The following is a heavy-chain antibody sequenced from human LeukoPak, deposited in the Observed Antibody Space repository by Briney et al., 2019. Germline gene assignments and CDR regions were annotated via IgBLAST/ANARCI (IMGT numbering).Heavy chain of an antibody. J-gene: IGHJ4*02. CDR2: ISGSGSGGST. D-gene: IGHD6-13*01. CDR3: AKVPLIAAPKHFDY. CDR1: GFTFSSYG. V-gene: IGHV3-23*01. Sequence: GGSLRLSCAASGFTFSSYGMTWVRQAPGKGLEWVSAISGSGSGGSTYYADSVKGRFTISRDNSKNTLYLQMNSLRAEDTAVYYCAKVPLIAAPKHFDYWGQGTLVTVSS.